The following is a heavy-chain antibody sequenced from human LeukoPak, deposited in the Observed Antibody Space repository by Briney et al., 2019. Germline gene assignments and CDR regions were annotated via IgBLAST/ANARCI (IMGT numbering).Heavy chain of an antibody. CDR2: IYYSGST. CDR3: AREGSAWSMNY. V-gene: IGHV4-59*01. CDR1: GGSISSYY. J-gene: IGHJ4*02. D-gene: IGHD6-19*01. Sequence: PSETLSLTCTVSGGSISSYYWSWIRQPPGKGLEWIGYIYYSGSTNYNPSLKSRVTISLDTSKDQFSLKLSSVTAADTAVYYCAREGSAWSMNYWGQGTLVTVSS.